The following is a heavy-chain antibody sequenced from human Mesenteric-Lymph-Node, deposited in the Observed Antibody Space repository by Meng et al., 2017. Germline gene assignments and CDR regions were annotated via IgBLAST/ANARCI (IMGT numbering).Heavy chain of an antibody. CDR2: VSLDGSYH. V-gene: IGHV3-30*01. Sequence: GGSLRLSCAASDFTFSAYPMHWVRQAPGKGLEWVAVVSLDGSYHYYADSVKGRFTISRDNSKNTLYLQMNSLRPEDTAMYYCARDSSITMIVVVTPYYYYGMDVWGQGTTVTVSS. CDR1: DFTFSAYP. D-gene: IGHD3-22*01. CDR3: ARDSSITMIVVVTPYYYYGMDV. J-gene: IGHJ6*02.